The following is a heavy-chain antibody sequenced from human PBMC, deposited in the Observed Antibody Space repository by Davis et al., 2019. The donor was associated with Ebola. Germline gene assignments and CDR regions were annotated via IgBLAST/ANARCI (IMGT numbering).Heavy chain of an antibody. CDR1: GFNFSHSW. J-gene: IGHJ4*02. V-gene: IGHV3-7*03. CDR2: IKQDGSEK. Sequence: LSLTCAASGFNFSHSWMTWIRQAPGKGLEWVANIKQDGSEKYYVDSVKGRFTISRDNAKNSLYLHMSNLRADDTAVYYCAKDSAPYYDFWGGYFDYWGQGTLVAVSS. D-gene: IGHD3-3*01. CDR3: AKDSAPYYDFWGGYFDY.